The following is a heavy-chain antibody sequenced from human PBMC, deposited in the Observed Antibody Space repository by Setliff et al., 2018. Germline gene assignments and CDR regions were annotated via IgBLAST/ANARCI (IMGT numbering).Heavy chain of an antibody. CDR1: GYSISSGHY. Sequence: PSETLSLTCTVSGYSISSGHYWGWIRQPPGKGLEWIGEIDHDGSTNYNPSLKSRVTISGDASKNQLSLKLSSVTAADTAVYYCARQTRYGYGDYAIDYWGQGRLVTVSS. V-gene: IGHV4-38-2*02. J-gene: IGHJ4*02. CDR2: IDHDGST. CDR3: ARQTRYGYGDYAIDY. D-gene: IGHD4-17*01.